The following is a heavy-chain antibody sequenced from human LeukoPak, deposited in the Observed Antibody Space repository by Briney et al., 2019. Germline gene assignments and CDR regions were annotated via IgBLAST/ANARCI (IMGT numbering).Heavy chain of an antibody. J-gene: IGHJ5*02. V-gene: IGHV1-18*01. CDR1: GYTFSSYG. Sequence: ASVKVSCKASGYTFSSYGISWVRQASGQGLEWMGWISAYTGNTNYAQKLQGRVTMTTDTSTSTAYMELRSLRSDDTAVYYCARGIAAAVGRWFDPWGQGTLVTVSS. D-gene: IGHD6-13*01. CDR2: ISAYTGNT. CDR3: ARGIAAAVGRWFDP.